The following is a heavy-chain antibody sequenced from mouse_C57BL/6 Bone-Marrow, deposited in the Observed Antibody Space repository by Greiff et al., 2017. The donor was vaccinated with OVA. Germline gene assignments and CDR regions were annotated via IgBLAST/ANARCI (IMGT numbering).Heavy chain of an antibody. V-gene: IGHV5-2*01. CDR3: ARQGNWDDYAMDY. D-gene: IGHD4-1*01. J-gene: IGHJ4*01. Sequence: EVMLVESGGGLVQPGESLKLSCESNEYEFPSHDMSWVRKTPEKRLELVAAITSDGGRTYYPDTMERRFIISRDNTKKTLYLQMSSLRSEDTALYYCARQGNWDDYAMDYWGQGTSVTVSS. CDR2: ITSDGGRT. CDR1: EYEFPSHD.